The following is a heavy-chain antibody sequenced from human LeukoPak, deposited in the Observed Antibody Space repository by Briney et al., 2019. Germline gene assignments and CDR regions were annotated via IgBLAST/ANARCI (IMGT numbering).Heavy chain of an antibody. CDR3: ARDRTDGYFDY. V-gene: IGHV4-61*01. Sequence: PSQTLSRTCTVSGGSISSGSYYWSWIRQPPGKGLEWIGYIYYSGSTNYNPSLKSRVTISVDTSKNQFSLKLSSVTAADTAVYYCARDRTDGYFDYWGQGTLVTVSS. D-gene: IGHD2-2*01. J-gene: IGHJ4*02. CDR1: GGSISSGSYY. CDR2: IYYSGST.